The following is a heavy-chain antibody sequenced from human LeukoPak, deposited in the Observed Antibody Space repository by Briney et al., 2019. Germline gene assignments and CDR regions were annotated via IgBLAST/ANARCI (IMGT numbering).Heavy chain of an antibody. V-gene: IGHV4-39*01. Sequence: SETLSLTCTVSGGSPSSSGFYWAWIRQSPGKGLEWIGGIHYSGSIYYNPSLKSRLAMSVDASKNQFSLKLSSVTAADTAVYYCARLASGAWHWDYWGQGTLVTVSS. D-gene: IGHD5-12*01. CDR1: GGSPSSSGFY. J-gene: IGHJ4*02. CDR3: ARLASGAWHWDY. CDR2: IHYSGSI.